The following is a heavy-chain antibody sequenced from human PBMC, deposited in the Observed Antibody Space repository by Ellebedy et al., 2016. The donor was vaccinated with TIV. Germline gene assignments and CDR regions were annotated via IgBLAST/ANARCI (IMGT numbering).Heavy chain of an antibody. CDR1: GYSFTTYW. CDR2: IDPSDSYT. V-gene: IGHV5-10-1*01. D-gene: IGHD5-18*01. Sequence: GGSLRLSCKGSGYSFTTYWISWVRQMPGKGLEWMGRIDPSDSYTNYSPSFQGHVTISAGKSISTAHLQWSSLKASDTAIYYCARHMNTAMTNDYWGQGTLVTVSS. J-gene: IGHJ4*02. CDR3: ARHMNTAMTNDY.